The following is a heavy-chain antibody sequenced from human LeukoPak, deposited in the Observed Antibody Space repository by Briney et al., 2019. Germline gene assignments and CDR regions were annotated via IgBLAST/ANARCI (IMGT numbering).Heavy chain of an antibody. Sequence: ASVKVSCKASGYTFTGYYMHWVRQAPGQGLEWMGWISAYNGNTNYAQKLQGRVTMTTDTSTSTAYMELRSLRSDDTAVYYCARDWYYDILTGSELYYFDYWGQGTLVTVSS. V-gene: IGHV1-18*04. J-gene: IGHJ4*02. CDR2: ISAYNGNT. CDR3: ARDWYYDILTGSELYYFDY. D-gene: IGHD3-9*01. CDR1: GYTFTGYY.